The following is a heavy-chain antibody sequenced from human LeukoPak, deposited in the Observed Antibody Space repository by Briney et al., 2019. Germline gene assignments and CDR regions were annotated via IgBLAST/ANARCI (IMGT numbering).Heavy chain of an antibody. CDR3: ARDPLSGALDY. CDR1: GFTFSSAW. J-gene: IGHJ4*02. D-gene: IGHD6-25*01. Sequence: GGSLRLSCAASGFTFSSAWMTWVRQAPGKGLEWVADIKPAGGEKYVDSVKGRFTVSRDNAKNLLYLQMNSLRVEDTAVYYCARDPLSGALDYWGQGALVIVSS. V-gene: IGHV3-7*01. CDR2: IKPAGGEK.